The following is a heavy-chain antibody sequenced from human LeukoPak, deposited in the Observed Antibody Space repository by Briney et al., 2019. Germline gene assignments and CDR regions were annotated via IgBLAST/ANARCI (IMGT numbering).Heavy chain of an antibody. D-gene: IGHD5-18*01. V-gene: IGHV3-53*01. CDR3: ARWIQLSYGMDV. CDR2: IYSGGST. CDR1: GFTVSSNY. J-gene: IGHJ6*02. Sequence: GGSLRLSCAASGFTVSSNYMSWVCQAPGKGLEWVSVIYSGGSTYYADSVKGRFTISRDNSKNTLHLQMNSLRAEDTAVYYCARWIQLSYGMDVWGQGTTVTVSS.